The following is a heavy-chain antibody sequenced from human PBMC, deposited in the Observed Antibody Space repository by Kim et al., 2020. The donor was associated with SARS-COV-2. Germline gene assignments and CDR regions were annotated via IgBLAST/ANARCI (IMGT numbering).Heavy chain of an antibody. CDR1: GFTFSSYA. Sequence: GSLRLSCAASGFTFSSYAMHWVRQAPGKGLEWVAVISYDGSNKYYADSVKGRFTISRDNSKNTLYLQMNSLRAEDTAVYYCSRAVSGSYYNTLDYWGQGTLVTVSS. CDR3: SRAVSGSYYNTLDY. V-gene: IGHV3-30*04. D-gene: IGHD3-10*01. CDR2: ISYDGSNK. J-gene: IGHJ4*02.